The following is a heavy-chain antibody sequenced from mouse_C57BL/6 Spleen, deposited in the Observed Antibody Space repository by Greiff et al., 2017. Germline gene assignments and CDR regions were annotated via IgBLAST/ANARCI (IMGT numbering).Heavy chain of an antibody. CDR1: GYSFTDYN. CDR3: ARQTDYYGSSYGYAMDY. CDR2: INPNYGTT. Sequence: EVQLVESGPELVKPGASVKISCKASGYSFTDYNMNWVKQSNGKSLEWIGVINPNYGTTSYNQKFKGKATLTVDQSSSTAYMQLNSLTSEDSAVYYCARQTDYYGSSYGYAMDYWGQGTSVTVSS. V-gene: IGHV1-39*01. D-gene: IGHD1-1*01. J-gene: IGHJ4*01.